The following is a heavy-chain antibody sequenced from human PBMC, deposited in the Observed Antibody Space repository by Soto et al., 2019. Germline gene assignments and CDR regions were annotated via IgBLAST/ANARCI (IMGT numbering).Heavy chain of an antibody. Sequence: SETLSLTCTVSGGSISSYYWSWIRQPPGKGLEWIGYIYYSGSTNYNPSLKSRVTISVDTSKNQFSLKLSSVTAADTAVYYCARVGDFLTMVRGVILDAFDIWGQGTMVTVSS. D-gene: IGHD3-10*01. CDR2: IYYSGST. J-gene: IGHJ3*02. V-gene: IGHV4-59*08. CDR1: GGSISSYY. CDR3: ARVGDFLTMVRGVILDAFDI.